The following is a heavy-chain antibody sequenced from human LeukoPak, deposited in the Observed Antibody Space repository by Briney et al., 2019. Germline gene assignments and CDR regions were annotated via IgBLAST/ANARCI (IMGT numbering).Heavy chain of an antibody. CDR3: ARGITMVRGVENWFDP. CDR2: INHSGST. D-gene: IGHD3-10*01. V-gene: IGHV4-34*01. Sequence: PSETLSLTCAVYGGSFSGYYWSWIRQPPGKGLEWIGEINHSGSTNYNPSLKSRVTISVDTSENQFSLKLSSVTAADTAVYYCARGITMVRGVENWFDPWGQGTLVTVSS. CDR1: GGSFSGYY. J-gene: IGHJ5*02.